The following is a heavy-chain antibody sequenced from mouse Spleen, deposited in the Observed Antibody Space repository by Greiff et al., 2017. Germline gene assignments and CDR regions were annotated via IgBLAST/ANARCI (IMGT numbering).Heavy chain of an antibody. CDR3: ARSPYYYGSPFDY. J-gene: IGHJ2*01. Sequence: QVQLQQPGAELVKPGASVKLSCKASGYTFTSYWMHWVKQRPGQGLEWIGEINPSNGRTNYNEKFKSKATLTVDKSSSTAYMQLSSLTSEDSAVYYCARSPYYYGSPFDYWGQGTTLTVSS. CDR2: INPSNGRT. D-gene: IGHD1-1*01. V-gene: IGHV1S81*02. CDR1: GYTFTSYW.